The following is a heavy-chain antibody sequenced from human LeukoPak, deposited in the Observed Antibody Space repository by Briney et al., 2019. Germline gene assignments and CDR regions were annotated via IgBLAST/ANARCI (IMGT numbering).Heavy chain of an antibody. V-gene: IGHV1-8*01. CDR3: ASSPRVCSSTSCYTLGYYMDV. J-gene: IGHJ6*03. Sequence: GASVKVSCKASGDTFTSYDINWVRQATGQGLEWMGWMNPNSGKTGYAQKFQGRVTMTRNTSISTAYMELSSLRSEDTAVYYCASSPRVCSSTSCYTLGYYMDVWGKGTTVTVYS. D-gene: IGHD2-2*02. CDR2: MNPNSGKT. CDR1: GDTFTSYD.